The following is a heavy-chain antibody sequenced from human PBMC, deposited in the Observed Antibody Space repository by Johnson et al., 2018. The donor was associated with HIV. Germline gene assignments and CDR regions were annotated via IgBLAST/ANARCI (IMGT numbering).Heavy chain of an antibody. CDR1: GFTFSSYG. Sequence: QVQLVESGGGVVQPGRSLRLSCAASGFTFSSYGMHWVRQAPGKGLEWVAVIWYDGSNKYYADSVKGRFTISRDNSKNTLYLQMNSLRAEDTAVYYCAKDMGGDRNAFDIWGQGTMVTVSS. CDR2: IWYDGSNK. V-gene: IGHV3-33*06. CDR3: AKDMGGDRNAFDI. J-gene: IGHJ3*02. D-gene: IGHD1-26*01.